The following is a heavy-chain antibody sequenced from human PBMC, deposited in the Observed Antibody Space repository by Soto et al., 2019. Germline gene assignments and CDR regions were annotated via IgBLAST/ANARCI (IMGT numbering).Heavy chain of an antibody. V-gene: IGHV1-69*10. Sequence: ASVKVSCKASGGTFSSYAISWVRQAPGQGLEWMGGIIPILGIANYAQKFQGRVTITADKSTSTAYMELSSLRSEDTAVYYCARGERFPTGEGYCSSTSCKPGYYYYYYGMDVWGQGTTVTVSS. D-gene: IGHD2-2*01. CDR2: IIPILGIA. CDR1: GGTFSSYA. CDR3: ARGERFPTGEGYCSSTSCKPGYYYYYYGMDV. J-gene: IGHJ6*02.